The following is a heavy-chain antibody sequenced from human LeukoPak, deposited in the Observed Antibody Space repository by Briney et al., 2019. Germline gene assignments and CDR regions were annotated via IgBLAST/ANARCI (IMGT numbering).Heavy chain of an antibody. D-gene: IGHD1-14*01. CDR1: GFTFISYA. CDR3: ARSRDRKTGVDS. CDR2: ICYDGKNK. J-gene: IGHJ4*02. Sequence: GGSLRLSCAASGFTFISYAMHWVRQAPGKGLEWVAVICYDGKNKYYADSVKGRFTISRDNSKNTLYLQMSSLRAEDTAVYYCARSRDRKTGVDSWGQGTLVTVSS. V-gene: IGHV3-33*08.